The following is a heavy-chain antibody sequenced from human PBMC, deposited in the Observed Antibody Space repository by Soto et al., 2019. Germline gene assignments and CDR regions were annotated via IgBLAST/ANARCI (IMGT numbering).Heavy chain of an antibody. V-gene: IGHV1-18*01. CDR2: ISAYNGNT. Sequence: QVQLVQSGAEVKKPGASVKVSCKASGYTFTSYGISWVRQAPGQGLEWMGWISAYNGNTNYAQKLQGRVTMTTDTSXXTXYXXLSSLRSDDTAVYYCVPARGVVVPAAYYYYYGIDVWGQGTTVTVSS. J-gene: IGHJ6*02. CDR1: GYTFTSYG. CDR3: VPARGVVVPAAYYYYYGIDV. D-gene: IGHD2-2*01.